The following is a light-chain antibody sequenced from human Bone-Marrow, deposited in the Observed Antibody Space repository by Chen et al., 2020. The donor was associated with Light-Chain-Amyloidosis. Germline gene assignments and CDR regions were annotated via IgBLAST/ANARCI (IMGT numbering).Light chain of an antibody. J-gene: IGLJ2*01. CDR1: NSDVGAYNY. V-gene: IGLV2-14*03. CDR2: DVS. Sequence: QSALTQPAPVSGSPGQSIPIPCTGTNSDVGAYNYVSWYQQHPGEAPKLMIYDVSNRPSGVSNRFSGSKSGNTASLTISGLQAGDEANYYCSSYTSSSTRVFGGGTKLTVL. CDR3: SSYTSSSTRV.